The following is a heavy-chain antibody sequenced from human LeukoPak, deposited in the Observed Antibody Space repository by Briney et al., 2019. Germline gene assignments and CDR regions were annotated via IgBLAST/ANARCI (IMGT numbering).Heavy chain of an antibody. CDR3: ATNRPLDY. J-gene: IGHJ4*02. Sequence: SQTLSLTCAISGDSVFSNSATWSWIRQSPSRGLEWLGRTYYRSKWYNDYAVSVKSRITINPDTSKNQFSLQLSSVTSEDTAVYYCATNRPLDYWGQGTLVTVSS. CDR1: GDSVFSNSAT. D-gene: IGHD2/OR15-2a*01. CDR2: TYYRSKWYN. V-gene: IGHV6-1*01.